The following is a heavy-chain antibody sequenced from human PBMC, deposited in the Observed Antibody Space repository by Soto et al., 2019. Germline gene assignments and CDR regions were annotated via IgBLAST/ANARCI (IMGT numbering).Heavy chain of an antibody. Sequence: RLSCAASGFTFSSYWMTWVRQAPGKGLEWVANIKQEGSEKYYVDSVKGRFTISRDNAKNSLYLQMNSLRAEDTAVYYCARDGEYCSGGSCPGYYGMDVWGQGTTVTVSS. J-gene: IGHJ6*02. D-gene: IGHD2-15*01. CDR2: IKQEGSEK. V-gene: IGHV3-7*01. CDR3: ARDGEYCSGGSCPGYYGMDV. CDR1: GFTFSSYW.